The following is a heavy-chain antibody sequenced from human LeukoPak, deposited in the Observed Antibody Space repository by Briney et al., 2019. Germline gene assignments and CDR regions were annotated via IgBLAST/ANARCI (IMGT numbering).Heavy chain of an antibody. D-gene: IGHD6-19*01. Sequence: GGSLRLSCAASEFTFSSYWMHWVRQALGKGLVWVSRINSDGSSTSYADSVKGRFTISRDNAKNTLYLQMNSLRAEDTDVYYCAREDSSGWTDWGQGTLVTVSS. CDR3: AREDSSGWTD. J-gene: IGHJ4*02. V-gene: IGHV3-74*01. CDR2: INSDGSST. CDR1: EFTFSSYW.